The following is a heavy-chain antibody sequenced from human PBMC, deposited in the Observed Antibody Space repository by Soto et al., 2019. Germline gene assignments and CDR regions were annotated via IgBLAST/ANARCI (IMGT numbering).Heavy chain of an antibody. CDR1: GGSFSGYY. Sequence: QVQLQQWGAGLLKPSGTLSLTCAVYGGSFSGYYWSWIRQPPGKGLEWIGEINHIGVTNYKPSLKRRVTISLDTSKNQFSLQLKSVTAADTALYYCARFSGSYYYAMYVWGQGSTVTVSS. CDR3: ARFSGSYYYAMYV. J-gene: IGHJ6*02. CDR2: INHIGVT. V-gene: IGHV4-34*01. D-gene: IGHD6-19*01.